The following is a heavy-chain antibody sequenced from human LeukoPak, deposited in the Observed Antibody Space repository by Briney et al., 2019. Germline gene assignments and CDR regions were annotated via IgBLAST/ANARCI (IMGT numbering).Heavy chain of an antibody. Sequence: ASVKVSCKASGYTFTGYYMHWVRQAPGQGLEWMGWINPNSGGTNYAQKFQGRVTMTRDTSISTAYMELSRLRSDDTAVYYCARWGAYCSSTSCYMNWFDPWGQGTLVTVSS. CDR2: INPNSGGT. V-gene: IGHV1-2*02. D-gene: IGHD2-2*01. J-gene: IGHJ5*02. CDR3: ARWGAYCSSTSCYMNWFDP. CDR1: GYTFTGYY.